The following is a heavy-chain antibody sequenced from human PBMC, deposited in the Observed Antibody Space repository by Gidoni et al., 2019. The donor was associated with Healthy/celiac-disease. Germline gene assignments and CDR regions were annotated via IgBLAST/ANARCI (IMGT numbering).Heavy chain of an antibody. J-gene: IGHJ4*02. CDR1: GFTFSNAW. V-gene: IGHV3-15*01. CDR2: IKSKTDGGTT. CDR3: TVRILGYCSSTSCLFDY. D-gene: IGHD2-2*01. Sequence: EVQLVESGGGLVKPGGSLRLSCAASGFTFSNAWMSWVRQAPGKGLEWVGRIKSKTDGGTTEYAAPVKGRFTISRDDSKNTLYLQMNSLKTEDTAVYYCTVRILGYCSSTSCLFDYWGQGTLVTVSS.